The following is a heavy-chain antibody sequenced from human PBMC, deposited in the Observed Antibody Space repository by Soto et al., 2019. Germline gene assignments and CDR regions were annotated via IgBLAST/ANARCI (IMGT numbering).Heavy chain of an antibody. CDR1: GFTFSNYA. CDR2: ISGGGETT. V-gene: IGHV3-23*01. D-gene: IGHD2-15*01. Sequence: LRLSCAASGFTFSNYAMSWVRQAPGSGLECVSVISGGGETTYYANSVKGRFTIPRDNSKNTLYLQMSSLRAEDTALYFCAKDLSLNGGNTNGYYDYWGQGTRVTVSS. J-gene: IGHJ4*02. CDR3: AKDLSLNGGNTNGYYDY.